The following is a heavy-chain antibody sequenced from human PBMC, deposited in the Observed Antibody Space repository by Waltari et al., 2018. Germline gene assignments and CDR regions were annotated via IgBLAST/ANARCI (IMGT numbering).Heavy chain of an antibody. J-gene: IGHJ4*02. CDR3: ARLITIFGVDPYYFDY. CDR2: IYYSGST. V-gene: IGHV4-31*03. D-gene: IGHD3-3*01. CDR1: GGSISSGGYY. Sequence: QVQLQESGPGLVKPSQTLSLTCPVSGGSISSGGYYWSWISQPPGTGVEWIGYIYYSGSTYYNPSLKSRVTISVDTSKNQFSLKLSSVTAADTAVYYCARLITIFGVDPYYFDYWGQGTLVTVSS.